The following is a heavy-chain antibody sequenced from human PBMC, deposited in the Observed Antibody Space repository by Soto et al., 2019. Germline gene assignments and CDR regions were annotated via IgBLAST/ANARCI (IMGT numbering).Heavy chain of an antibody. CDR2: IYYSGST. J-gene: IGHJ6*03. D-gene: IGHD6-19*01. V-gene: IGHV4-39*01. CDR1: GGSISSSSYY. Sequence: PSEPVALTCTVSGGSISSSSYYWGWIRQPPGKGLEWIGSIYYSGSTYYNPSLKSRVTISVDTSKNQFSLKLSSVTAADTAVYYWARHPAVAGTVGGLACRGKGTRVTVSS. CDR3: ARHPAVAGTVGGLAC.